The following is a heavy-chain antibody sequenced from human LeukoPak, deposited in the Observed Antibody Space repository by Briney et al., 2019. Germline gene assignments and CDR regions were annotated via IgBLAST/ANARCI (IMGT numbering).Heavy chain of an antibody. V-gene: IGHV4-4*07. CDR3: ARERSYYYDSSGSL. CDR2: IYTSGST. Sequence: SETLSLTCTVSGGSISSYYWSWIRQPAGKGLEWIGRIYTSGSTNYNPSLKSRVTLSVATSKNQFSLKLSSVTAADTAVYYCARERSYYYDSSGSLWGQGTLVTVSS. D-gene: IGHD3-22*01. J-gene: IGHJ4*02. CDR1: GGSISSYY.